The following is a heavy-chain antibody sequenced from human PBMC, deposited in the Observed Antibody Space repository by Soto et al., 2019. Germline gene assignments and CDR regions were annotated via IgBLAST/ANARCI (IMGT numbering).Heavy chain of an antibody. CDR1: GFTLSSYS. Sequence: GGSLRLSCAASGFTLSSYSMNWVRQAPGKGLEWVSYSGSGRTIMYYAESVKGRFTISRDNAKNALYLQMNSLRDEDTAVYYCARDKTSYGSIDYWAQGTLVTVSS. CDR3: ARDKTSYGSIDY. D-gene: IGHD5-18*01. J-gene: IGHJ4*02. V-gene: IGHV3-48*02. CDR2: SGSGRTIM.